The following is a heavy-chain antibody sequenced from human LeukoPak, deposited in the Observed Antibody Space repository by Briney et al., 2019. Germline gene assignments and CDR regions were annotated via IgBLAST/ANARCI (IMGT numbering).Heavy chain of an antibody. J-gene: IGHJ4*02. D-gene: IGHD6-6*01. Sequence: SETLSLTCAVSGGSISSGGYSWNWIRQPPGKGLEWIGYIYHSGSTYYNPSLKSRVTISVDKSKNQFSLRLSSVTAADTAVYYCARDGDSSSLNDWGQGTLVTVSS. CDR3: ARDGDSSSLND. V-gene: IGHV4-30-2*01. CDR1: GGSISSGGYS. CDR2: IYHSGST.